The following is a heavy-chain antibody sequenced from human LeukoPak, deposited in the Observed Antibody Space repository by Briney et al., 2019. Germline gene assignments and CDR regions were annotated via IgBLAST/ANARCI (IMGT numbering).Heavy chain of an antibody. D-gene: IGHD2-21*02. V-gene: IGHV3-21*01. J-gene: IGHJ5*02. Sequence: GGSLRLSRAASGFTFSSYSMNWVRQAPGKGLEWVSSISSSSSYIYYADSVKGRFAISRDNAKNSLYLQMNSLRAEDTAVCYCARDLSRGWILCGGDCYDAWGQGTLVTVSS. CDR3: ARDLSRGWILCGGDCYDA. CDR1: GFTFSSYS. CDR2: ISSSSSYI.